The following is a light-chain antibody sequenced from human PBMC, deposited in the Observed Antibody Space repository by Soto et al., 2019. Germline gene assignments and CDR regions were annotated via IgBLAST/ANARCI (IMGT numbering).Light chain of an antibody. CDR2: DAS. Sequence: EIVLTQSPATLSLSPGERATLSCRASQGVSSYLAWYQQKPGQAPRLLIYDASNRATGIPARFSGSGPGTDFTLHISSLEPEDFAVYYCQPRSNWHPARLTFGGGTQVEIK. CDR1: QGVSSY. J-gene: IGKJ4*01. V-gene: IGKV3D-11*01. CDR3: QPRSNWHPARLT.